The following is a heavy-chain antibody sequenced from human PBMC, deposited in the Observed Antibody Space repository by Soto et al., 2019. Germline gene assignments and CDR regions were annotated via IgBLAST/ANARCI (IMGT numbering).Heavy chain of an antibody. CDR2: INPSGGST. CDR1: GYTFTSYY. J-gene: IGHJ4*02. V-gene: IGHV1-46*01. Sequence: ASVKVSCKAPGYTFTSYYMHWVRQAPGQGLEWMGIINPSGGSTSYAQKFQGRVTMTRDTSTSTVYMELSSLRSEDTAVYYCARASGSPDYDILTGYYNRNKYYFDYWGQGTLVTVSS. D-gene: IGHD3-9*01. CDR3: ARASGSPDYDILTGYYNRNKYYFDY.